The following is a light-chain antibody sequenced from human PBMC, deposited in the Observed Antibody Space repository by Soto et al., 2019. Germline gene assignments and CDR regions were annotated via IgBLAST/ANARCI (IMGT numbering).Light chain of an antibody. V-gene: IGKV1-39*01. Sequence: DILMTQSPSSLAASVGDRVTITCRASQSIGSYLNWYRQKPGKAPELLIYAASNLQREAPSRFRGSGSGTDFTLTISSLQPEDFASYYCQQSYDVLSWTFGQGTKVDIK. CDR1: QSIGSY. CDR2: AAS. J-gene: IGKJ1*01. CDR3: QQSYDVLSWT.